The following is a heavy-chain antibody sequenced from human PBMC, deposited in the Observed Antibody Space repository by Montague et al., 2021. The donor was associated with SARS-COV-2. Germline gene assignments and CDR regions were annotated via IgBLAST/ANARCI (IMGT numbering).Heavy chain of an antibody. CDR2: ITHRGST. Sequence: SETLSLTCAVYGGSFSGYYWTWIRQAPGKGLKWIGEITHRGSTTYNPSLESRVTISVDTSKKQFSLKLRSVTAADTAVYYCARWISRLRGVDEWGQGTLVTVSS. J-gene: IGHJ4*02. D-gene: IGHD3-10*01. CDR3: ARWISRLRGVDE. V-gene: IGHV4-34*01. CDR1: GGSFSGYY.